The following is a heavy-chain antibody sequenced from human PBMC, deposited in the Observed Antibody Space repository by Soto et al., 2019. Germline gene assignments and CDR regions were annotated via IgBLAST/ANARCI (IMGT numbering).Heavy chain of an antibody. Sequence: QVQLVQSGAEVKKPGASVKVSCQASGYTFTAYYVHWVRQAPGQGLEWLGWINTNTGYTESAQKFQGWVSMTRDASINSAYMELTRVTYNDTAVYFCAKAHRAYDFWRGPVDYWGQGTLVTVSS. CDR1: GYTFTAYY. D-gene: IGHD3-3*01. V-gene: IGHV1-2*04. CDR2: INTNTGYT. CDR3: AKAHRAYDFWRGPVDY. J-gene: IGHJ4*02.